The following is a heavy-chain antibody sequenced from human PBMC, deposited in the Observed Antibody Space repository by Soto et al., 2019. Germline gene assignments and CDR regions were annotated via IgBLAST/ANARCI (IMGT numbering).Heavy chain of an antibody. V-gene: IGHV3-33*01. CDR3: ARDVGEQGYYFDY. CDR2: IWYDGSNK. J-gene: IGHJ4*02. CDR1: GVTFSSYG. D-gene: IGHD4-17*01. Sequence: GGCLRLSRAASGVTFSSYGMHWVRQAPGKGLEWVAVIWYDGSNKYYADSVKGRFTISRDNSKNTLYLQMNSLRAEDTAVYYCARDVGEQGYYFDYWGQGTLVTVSS.